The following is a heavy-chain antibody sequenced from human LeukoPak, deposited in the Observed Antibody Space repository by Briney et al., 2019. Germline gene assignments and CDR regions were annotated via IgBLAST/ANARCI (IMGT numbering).Heavy chain of an antibody. D-gene: IGHD2-15*01. Sequence: KTGGSLRLSCAASGFTFSDYYMSWIRQAPGKGLEWVSSISSSSSYIYCADSVKGRFTISRDNAKNSLYLQMNSLRAEDTAVYYCARGDILGQYYFDYWGQGTLVTVSS. V-gene: IGHV3-11*06. CDR2: ISSSSSYI. CDR3: ARGDILGQYYFDY. CDR1: GFTFSDYY. J-gene: IGHJ4*02.